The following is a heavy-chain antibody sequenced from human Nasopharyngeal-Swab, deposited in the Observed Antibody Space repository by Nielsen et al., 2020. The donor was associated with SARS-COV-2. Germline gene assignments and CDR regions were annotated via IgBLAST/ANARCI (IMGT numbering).Heavy chain of an antibody. CDR3: AREGCYGSGSHAPFDY. CDR1: GGTFSSYA. V-gene: IGHV1-69*13. D-gene: IGHD3-10*01. J-gene: IGHJ4*02. Sequence: SVTASCKASGGTFSSYAISWVRQAPGQGLEWMGGIIPIFGTANYAQKFQGRVTITADESTSTAYMELSSLRSEDTAVYYCAREGCYGSGSHAPFDYWGQGTLVTVSS. CDR2: IIPIFGTA.